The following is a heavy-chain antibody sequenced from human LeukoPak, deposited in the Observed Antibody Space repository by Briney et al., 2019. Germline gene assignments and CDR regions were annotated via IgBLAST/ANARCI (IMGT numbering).Heavy chain of an antibody. V-gene: IGHV3-64*01. CDR1: GFTFSSYA. J-gene: IGHJ4*02. D-gene: IGHD6-13*01. CDR2: ISSNGGST. CDR3: ARQATRIAAAGTSIDY. Sequence: PGGSLRLSCAASGFTFSSYAMHWVRQAPGKGLEYVSVISSNGGSTYYANSVKGRFIISRDNSKNTLYLQMGSLRAEDMAVYYCARQATRIAAAGTSIDYWGQGTLVTVSS.